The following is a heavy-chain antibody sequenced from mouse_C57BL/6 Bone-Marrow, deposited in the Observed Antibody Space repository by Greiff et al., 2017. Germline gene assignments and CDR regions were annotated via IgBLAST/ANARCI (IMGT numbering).Heavy chain of an antibody. J-gene: IGHJ3*01. CDR3: ARNSYYSDWGFAY. Sequence: EVQRVESGGGLVQPGGSLSLSCAASGFTFTDYYMSWVRQPPGKALEWLGFIRNKANGYTTEYSASVKGRFTISRDNSQSILYLQMNALRAEDSATYYCARNSYYSDWGFAYWGQGTLVTVSA. CDR2: IRNKANGYTT. CDR1: GFTFTDYY. D-gene: IGHD2-12*01. V-gene: IGHV7-3*01.